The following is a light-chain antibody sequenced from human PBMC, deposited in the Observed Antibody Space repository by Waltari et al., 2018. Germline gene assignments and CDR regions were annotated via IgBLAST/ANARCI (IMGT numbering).Light chain of an antibody. J-gene: IGLJ2*01. CDR1: TRDVGNYNL. CDR2: EVT. Sequence: QSALTQPASVSGSPGQSITLPCTGTTRDVGNYNLVSWYQPHPGKAPNLLIYEVTKRPSGVSNRFSGSKSGNTASLTISGLQADDEADYYCHSHATSITSVIFGGGTKLTVI. CDR3: HSHATSITSVI. V-gene: IGLV2-23*02.